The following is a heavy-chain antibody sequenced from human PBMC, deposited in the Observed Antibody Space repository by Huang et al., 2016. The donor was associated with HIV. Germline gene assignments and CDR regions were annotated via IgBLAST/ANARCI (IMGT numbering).Heavy chain of an antibody. Sequence: QVQPVQSGAEVKKPGASVKVSCKVSGYTPTELSIQWVRQAPGKGLGWMRGFAPEHCETIYAPNFQGRVTMTEDTATDAAYMELHSLRPEDTAVYYCAAGYDTYYDIWGQGTMVIASS. CDR1: GYTPTELS. J-gene: IGHJ3*02. V-gene: IGHV1-24*01. D-gene: IGHD2-2*01. CDR2: FAPEHCET. CDR3: AAGYDTYYDI.